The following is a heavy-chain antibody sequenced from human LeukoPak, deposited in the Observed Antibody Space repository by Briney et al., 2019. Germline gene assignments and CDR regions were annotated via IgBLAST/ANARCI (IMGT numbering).Heavy chain of an antibody. CDR1: GYTFTGYY. CDR3: ARTLTLPNWFDP. Sequence: ASVKVSCKASGYTFTGYYMHWVRQAPGQGLEWMGIINPSGGSTSYAQKFQGRVTRTRDTSTSTVYMDLSSLRSEDTAVYYCARTLTLPNWFDPWGQGTLVTVSS. D-gene: IGHD2-21*02. J-gene: IGHJ5*02. V-gene: IGHV1-46*01. CDR2: INPSGGST.